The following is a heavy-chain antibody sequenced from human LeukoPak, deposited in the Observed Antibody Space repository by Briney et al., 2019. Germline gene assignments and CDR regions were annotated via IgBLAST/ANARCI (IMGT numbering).Heavy chain of an antibody. CDR3: ARDLELELRGLWFDP. CDR1: GFTFSSYS. V-gene: IGHV3-21*01. D-gene: IGHD1-7*01. Sequence: GGSLRLSCAASGFTFSSYSMNWVRQAPGKGLEWVSSISSSSSYIYYADSVKGRFTISRDNSKNTLYLQMNSLRAEDTAVYYCARDLELELRGLWFDPWGQGTLVTVSS. CDR2: ISSSSSYI. J-gene: IGHJ5*02.